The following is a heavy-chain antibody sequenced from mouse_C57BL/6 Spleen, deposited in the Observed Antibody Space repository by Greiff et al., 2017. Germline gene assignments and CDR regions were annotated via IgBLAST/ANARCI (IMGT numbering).Heavy chain of an antibody. CDR1: GYTFTSYW. D-gene: IGHD1-1*01. J-gene: IGHJ4*01. V-gene: IGHV1-69*01. CDR2: IDPSDSYT. CDR3: ARSTTVVADYYAMDY. Sequence: QVQLQQPGAELVMPGASVKLSCKASGYTFTSYWMHWVKQRPGQGLEWIGEIDPSDSYTNYNQKFKGKSTLTVDKSSSTAYMRLSSLTSEDSAVYYCARSTTVVADYYAMDYWGQGTSVTVSS.